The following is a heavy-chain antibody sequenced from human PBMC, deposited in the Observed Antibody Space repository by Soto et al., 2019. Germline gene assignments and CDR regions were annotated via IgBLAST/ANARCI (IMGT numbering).Heavy chain of an antibody. J-gene: IGHJ4*02. V-gene: IGHV1-3*01. CDR1: GYSLPTHT. Sequence: QVQLVQSGAEVKKPGASVRISCKASGYSLPTHTIHWVRQAPGQRLEWMGWINAANGPTKYSQNFQDRVTITSDTFARTVYMKLTGLTPDDTAIYYCARANGNCDCGTNDYWSQGTLVTVSS. CDR3: ARANGNCDCGTNDY. CDR2: INAANGPT. D-gene: IGHD1-7*01.